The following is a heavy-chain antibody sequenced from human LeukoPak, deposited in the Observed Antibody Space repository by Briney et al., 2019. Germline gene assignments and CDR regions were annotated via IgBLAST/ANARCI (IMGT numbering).Heavy chain of an antibody. CDR3: AREGAAAAPYNWFDP. D-gene: IGHD6-13*01. V-gene: IGHV4-39*07. Sequence: PSETLSLTCTVSGGSISSSSYYWGWIRQPPGKGLEWIGSIYYSGSTYYNPSLKSRVTISVDTSKNQFSLKLSSVTAADTAVYYCAREGAAAAPYNWFDPWGQGTLVTVSS. J-gene: IGHJ5*02. CDR1: GGSISSSSYY. CDR2: IYYSGST.